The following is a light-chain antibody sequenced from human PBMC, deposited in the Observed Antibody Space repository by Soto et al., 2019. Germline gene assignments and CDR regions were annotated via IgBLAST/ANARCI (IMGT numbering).Light chain of an antibody. CDR2: ESS. V-gene: IGKV3-11*01. J-gene: IGKJ1*01. Sequence: EILLTPSPATLSLSPGERSPVSCRASQSVDNYLDWYQQKPGQAPRLLIYESSNRATGIPARFSGSGSGTDFSLTISSLEPEDFAVYYCQQRSTWPETFGQGTKVDSK. CDR1: QSVDNY. CDR3: QQRSTWPET.